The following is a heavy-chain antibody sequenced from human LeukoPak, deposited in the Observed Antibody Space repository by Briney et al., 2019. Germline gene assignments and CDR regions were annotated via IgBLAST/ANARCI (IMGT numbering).Heavy chain of an antibody. CDR3: ARDQDGTGTTDFDY. V-gene: IGHV3-33*01. CDR2: IWYDGSNK. D-gene: IGHD1-7*01. J-gene: IGHJ4*02. CDR1: GFTFSSYG. Sequence: PGRSLRLSRAASGFTFSSYGMHWVRQAPGKGLEWVAVIWYDGSNKYYADSVKGRFTISRDNSKNTLYLQMNSLRAEDTAVYYCARDQDGTGTTDFDYWGQGTLVTVSS.